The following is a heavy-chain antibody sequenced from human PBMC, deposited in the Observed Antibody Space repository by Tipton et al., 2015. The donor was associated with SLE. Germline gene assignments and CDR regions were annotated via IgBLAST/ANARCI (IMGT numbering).Heavy chain of an antibody. CDR3: ARERLLWPRGNFDI. Sequence: TLSLTCTVSGGAISSDSHYWTWIRQPAGKGLEWIGRFYTPGNNHSNPSLKSRVTMSVGTSKNQFSLQLSSVTVADTAVYYCARERLLWPRGNFDIWGQGIMVTASA. CDR2: FYTPGNN. D-gene: IGHD3-10*01. J-gene: IGHJ3*02. V-gene: IGHV4-61*02. CDR1: GGAISSDSHY.